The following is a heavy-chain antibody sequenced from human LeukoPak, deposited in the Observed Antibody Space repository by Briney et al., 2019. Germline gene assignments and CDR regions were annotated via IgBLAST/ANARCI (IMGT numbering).Heavy chain of an antibody. CDR2: ISGSGGSI. V-gene: IGHV3-23*01. CDR1: GFTFSSYA. J-gene: IGHJ4*02. D-gene: IGHD3-9*01. CDR3: AKASGSLTYYDILTGYYYFDY. Sequence: GGSLRLSCVASGFTFSSYAMTWVRQAPGKGLEWVSGISGSGGSIYYADSVKGRFTISRDNSKNTLYLQMNSLRAEDMALYYCAKASGSLTYYDILTGYYYFDYWGQGTLVTVSS.